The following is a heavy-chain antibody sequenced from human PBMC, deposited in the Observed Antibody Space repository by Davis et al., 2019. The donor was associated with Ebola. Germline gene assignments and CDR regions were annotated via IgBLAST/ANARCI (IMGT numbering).Heavy chain of an antibody. V-gene: IGHV1-18*04. D-gene: IGHD2-15*01. CDR3: AREAGYCSGGSCSPFDY. J-gene: IGHJ4*02. Sequence: ASVKVSCKASGYTFTSYGISWVRQAPGQGLEWMGWISAYNGNTNYAQKLQGRVTMTTDTSTSTAYMELRSLRSDDTAVYYCAREAGYCSGGSCSPFDYWGQGTLVTVSS. CDR2: ISAYNGNT. CDR1: GYTFTSYG.